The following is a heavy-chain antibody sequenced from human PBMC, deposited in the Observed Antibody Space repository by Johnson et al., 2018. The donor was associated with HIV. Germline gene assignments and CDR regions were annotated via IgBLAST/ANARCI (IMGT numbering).Heavy chain of an antibody. CDR3: AKDTVRGSYYDAFDI. D-gene: IGHD1-26*01. V-gene: IGHV3-30*02. J-gene: IGHJ3*02. CDR1: GFKFSNYA. CDR2: IRYDGSNK. Sequence: QMQLVESGGGVVQPGGSLRLSCAASGFKFSNYAMHWVRQAPGKGLEWVAFIRYDGSNKYYADSVKGRFTISRDNSKNTLYVQMNSLRAEDTAVYYGAKDTVRGSYYDAFDIWGQGTMVTVSS.